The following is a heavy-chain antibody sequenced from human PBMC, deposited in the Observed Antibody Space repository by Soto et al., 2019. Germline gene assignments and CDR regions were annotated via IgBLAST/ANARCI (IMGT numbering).Heavy chain of an antibody. V-gene: IGHV1-58*01. CDR1: GFTFNSSA. CDR2: IVVGSGNT. D-gene: IGHD3-10*01. CDR3: AADRYYYGTGSYSTGMAV. Sequence: SVKVSCKASGFTFNSSAVQWVRQARGQRLEWIGWIVVGSGNTNYAQKFQERVTITRDMSTSTAYMELSSLRSEDTAVYYCAADRYYYGTGSYSTGMAVWGQGTTVTVSS. J-gene: IGHJ6*02.